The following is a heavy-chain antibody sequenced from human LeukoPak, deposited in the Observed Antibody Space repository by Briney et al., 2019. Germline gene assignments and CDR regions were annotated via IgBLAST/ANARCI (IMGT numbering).Heavy chain of an antibody. J-gene: IGHJ4*02. Sequence: SETLSLTCAVYGGSLSGYYWSWIRQPPGKGLEWIGEINHSGSTNYNPSLKSRVTISVDTSKNQFSLKLSSVTAADTAVYYCARYYYDSRGSDYWGQGTLVTVSS. CDR2: INHSGST. V-gene: IGHV4-34*01. CDR3: ARYYYDSRGSDY. CDR1: GGSLSGYY. D-gene: IGHD3-22*01.